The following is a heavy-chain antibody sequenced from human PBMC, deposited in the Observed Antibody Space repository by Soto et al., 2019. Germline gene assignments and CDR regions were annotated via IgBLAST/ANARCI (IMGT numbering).Heavy chain of an antibody. CDR3: ARDAGAVVNFNYYYYGMDV. D-gene: IGHD2-15*01. V-gene: IGHV5-51*01. Sequence: PGESLKISCKVSGYSFTRYWIGGVRQMPGKGLEWMGIIYPGDSDTRYSPSFQGQVTISADKSISTAYLQWSSLKASDTAMYYCARDAGAVVNFNYYYYGMDVWGQGTTVTVSS. CDR2: IYPGDSDT. CDR1: GYSFTRYW. J-gene: IGHJ6*02.